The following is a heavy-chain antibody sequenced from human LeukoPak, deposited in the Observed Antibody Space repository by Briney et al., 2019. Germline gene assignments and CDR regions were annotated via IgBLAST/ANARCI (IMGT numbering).Heavy chain of an antibody. CDR3: ARDPVGSSWYVLFDY. CDR2: IIPILGIA. D-gene: IGHD6-13*01. CDR1: GGTFSSYA. V-gene: IGHV1-69*04. J-gene: IGHJ4*02. Sequence: ASVKVSCKASGGTFSSYAISWVRQAPGQGLEWMGRIIPILGIANYAQKFQGRVRITADKSTSTAYMELSSLRSEDTAVYYCARDPVGSSWYVLFDYWGQGTLVTVSS.